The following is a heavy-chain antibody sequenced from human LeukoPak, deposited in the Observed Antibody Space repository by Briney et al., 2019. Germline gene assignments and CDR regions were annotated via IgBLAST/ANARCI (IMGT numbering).Heavy chain of an antibody. J-gene: IGHJ4*02. CDR2: ISAYNGNT. Sequence: AASVKVSCKASGYTFTSYGISWVRQAPGQGLEWMGWISAYNGNTNYAQKLQGRVTMTTDTSTSTAYMELRSLRSDDTAVYYCARLSDYSSGWYPPFDYWGQGTLVTVSS. CDR3: ARLSDYSSGWYPPFDY. CDR1: GYTFTSYG. V-gene: IGHV1-18*01. D-gene: IGHD6-19*01.